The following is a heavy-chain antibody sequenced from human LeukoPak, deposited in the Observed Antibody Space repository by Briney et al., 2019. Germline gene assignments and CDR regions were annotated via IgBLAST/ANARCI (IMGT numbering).Heavy chain of an antibody. CDR1: GFTFSSYA. D-gene: IGHD1-26*01. Sequence: GGSLRLSCAASGFTFSSYAIHWVRQAPGKGLEWVAVISYDGSNKYYADSVKGRFTISRDNSKNTLYLQMNSLRAEDTAVYYCASGSGSYQGLRYYYMDVWGKGTTVTVSS. CDR2: ISYDGSNK. J-gene: IGHJ6*03. CDR3: ASGSGSYQGLRYYYMDV. V-gene: IGHV3-30*04.